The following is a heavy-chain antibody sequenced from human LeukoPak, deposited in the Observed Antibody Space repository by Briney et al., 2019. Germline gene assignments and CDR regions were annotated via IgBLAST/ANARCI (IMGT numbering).Heavy chain of an antibody. D-gene: IGHD6-13*01. CDR2: IYYSGST. CDR1: GGSISSYY. CDR3: ARSEQQLVAGY. V-gene: IGHV4-59*01. Sequence: SETLSLTCTVSGGSISSYYWSWIRQPPGKGLEWIGYIYYSGSTNYNPSLKSRVTISVDTSKNQFSLKLRPVTAADTAVYYCARSEQQLVAGYWGQGTLVTVSS. J-gene: IGHJ4*02.